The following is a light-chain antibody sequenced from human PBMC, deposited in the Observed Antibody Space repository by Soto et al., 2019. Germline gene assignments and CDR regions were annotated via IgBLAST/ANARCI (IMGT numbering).Light chain of an antibody. V-gene: IGLV2-14*01. J-gene: IGLJ1*01. CDR3: SSYTSSSTHRYV. CDR1: SSDVGGYNY. Sequence: QSALTQPASVSGSPGQSITISCTGTSSDVGGYNYVSWYQQHPGKAPKLMIYEVTNRPSGVSNRFSGSKSGNTASLTISGLQAEDEADYDCSSYTSSSTHRYVFGTGTKLTVL. CDR2: EVT.